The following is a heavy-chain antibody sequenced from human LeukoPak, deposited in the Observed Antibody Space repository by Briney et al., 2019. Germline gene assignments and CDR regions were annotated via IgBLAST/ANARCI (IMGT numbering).Heavy chain of an antibody. CDR1: GYTFTSYD. V-gene: IGHV1-18*01. CDR2: ISTYNGNT. Sequence: ASVTVSCKASGYTFTSYDISWVRQAPGQGLEWMGWISTYNGNTNYAQKLQGRVTMTTDTSTSTAYMELRSLRSDDTAVYYCARDRRMITFGGVIAYWGQGTLVTVSS. D-gene: IGHD3-16*01. J-gene: IGHJ4*02. CDR3: ARDRRMITFGGVIAY.